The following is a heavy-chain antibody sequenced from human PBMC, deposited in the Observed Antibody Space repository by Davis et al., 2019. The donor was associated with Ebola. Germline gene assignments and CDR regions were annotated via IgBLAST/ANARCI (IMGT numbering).Heavy chain of an antibody. Sequence: SETLSLTCAVSGGSISSGGYSWSWIRQPPGKGLEWIGYIYHSGSTYYNPSLKSRVTISVDTSKNQFSLKLSSVTAADTAVYYCARAIRFLEWLPYFDYWGQGTLVTVSS. CDR3: ARAIRFLEWLPYFDY. CDR1: GGSISSGGYS. CDR2: IYHSGST. D-gene: IGHD3-3*01. J-gene: IGHJ4*02. V-gene: IGHV4-30-2*01.